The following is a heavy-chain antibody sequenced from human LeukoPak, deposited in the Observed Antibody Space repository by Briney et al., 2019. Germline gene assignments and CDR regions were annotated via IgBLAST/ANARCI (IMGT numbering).Heavy chain of an antibody. V-gene: IGHV4-39*01. CDR3: ARRTLDYSNLSDYYYYMDV. CDR1: GGSISSSSYY. J-gene: IGHJ6*03. D-gene: IGHD4-11*01. CDR2: IYYSGST. Sequence: PSETLSLTCTVSGGSISSSSYYWGWIRQPPGKGLEWIGSIYYSGSTYYNPSLKSRVTISVDTSKNQFSLKLSSVTAADTAVYYCARRTLDYSNLSDYYYYMDVWGKGTTVTVSS.